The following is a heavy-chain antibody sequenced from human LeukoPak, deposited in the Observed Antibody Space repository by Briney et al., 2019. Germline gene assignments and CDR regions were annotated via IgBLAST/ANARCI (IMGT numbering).Heavy chain of an antibody. V-gene: IGHV3-74*03. Sequence: GGSLRLPCAASGFTFSNYWMHWVRQAPGKGLVWVSRITSDGSNTMYADSVKGRFTISRDNVKNTLYLQMNSLRVEDTAVYYCARDSEAVAGDFDYWGQGTLVTVSS. D-gene: IGHD6-13*01. CDR2: ITSDGSNT. J-gene: IGHJ4*02. CDR1: GFTFSNYW. CDR3: ARDSEAVAGDFDY.